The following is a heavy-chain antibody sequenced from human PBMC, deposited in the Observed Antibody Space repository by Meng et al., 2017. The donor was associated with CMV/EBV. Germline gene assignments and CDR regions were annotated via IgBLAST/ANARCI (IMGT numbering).Heavy chain of an antibody. J-gene: IGHJ6*02. Sequence: LSLTCAASGFTFSSYAMSWVRQAPGKGLEWVSVIYSGGSSTYYAGSVKGRFTISRDNSKNTLYLQMNSLRAEDTAVYYCAKGNYDFWSGSQILHYYYGMDVWGQGTTVTVSS. D-gene: IGHD3-3*01. CDR3: AKGNYDFWSGSQILHYYYGMDV. CDR1: GFTFSSYA. V-gene: IGHV3-23*03. CDR2: IYSGGSST.